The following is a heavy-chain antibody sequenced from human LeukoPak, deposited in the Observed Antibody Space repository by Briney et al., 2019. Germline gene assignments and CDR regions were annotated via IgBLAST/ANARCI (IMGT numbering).Heavy chain of an antibody. Sequence: GGSLRLSCAASGFTFSSYGMHWVRQAPGKGLEWVAVISYDGSNKYYADSVKGRFTISRDNSKNTLYLQMNSLRAEDTAVYYCAKDRHSSSWLFDYWGQGTLVTVSS. V-gene: IGHV3-30*18. CDR3: AKDRHSSSWLFDY. D-gene: IGHD6-13*01. J-gene: IGHJ4*02. CDR1: GFTFSSYG. CDR2: ISYDGSNK.